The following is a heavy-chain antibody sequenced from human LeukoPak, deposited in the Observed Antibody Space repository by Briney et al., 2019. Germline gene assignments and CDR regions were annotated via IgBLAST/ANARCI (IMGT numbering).Heavy chain of an antibody. V-gene: IGHV1-18*01. D-gene: IGHD3-16*01. CDR3: AREGIYPSRLAFDI. CDR1: GYTFTSYG. J-gene: IGHJ3*02. CDR2: ISAYNGNT. Sequence: ASVKVSCKASGYTFTSYGISWVRQAPGQGLEWMGWISAYNGNTNYAQKLQGRVTMTTDTSTSTAYMELRSLRSDDRAVYYCAREGIYPSRLAFDIWGQGTMVTVSS.